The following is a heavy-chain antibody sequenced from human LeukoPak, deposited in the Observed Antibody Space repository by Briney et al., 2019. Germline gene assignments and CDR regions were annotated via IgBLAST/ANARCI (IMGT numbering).Heavy chain of an antibody. CDR1: GGTFSSYA. Sequence: GASVKVSCKASGGTFSSYAISWVRQAPGQGPEWMGGIIPIFGTANYAQKFQGRVTITADESTSTAYMELSSLRSEDTAVYYCARDYYYYYGMDVWGQGTTVTVSS. J-gene: IGHJ6*02. V-gene: IGHV1-69*13. CDR3: ARDYYYYYGMDV. CDR2: IIPIFGTA.